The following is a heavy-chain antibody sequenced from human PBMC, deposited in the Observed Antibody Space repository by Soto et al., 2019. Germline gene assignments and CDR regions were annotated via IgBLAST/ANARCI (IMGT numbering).Heavy chain of an antibody. CDR1: GYSFTSYW. CDR2: IDPSDSYT. Sequence: GESLKISCKGSGYSFTSYWISWVRQMPGKGLEWMGRIDPSDSYTNYSPSFQGHVTISADKSISTAYLQWSSLKASDTAMYYCALGNYYDSSGYSAYYFDYWGQGTLVTVSS. V-gene: IGHV5-10-1*01. CDR3: ALGNYYDSSGYSAYYFDY. D-gene: IGHD3-22*01. J-gene: IGHJ4*02.